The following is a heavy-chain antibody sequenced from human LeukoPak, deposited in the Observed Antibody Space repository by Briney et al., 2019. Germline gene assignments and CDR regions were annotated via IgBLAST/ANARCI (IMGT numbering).Heavy chain of an antibody. CDR1: GYTFTGYY. D-gene: IGHD3-3*01. V-gene: IGHV1-2*06. CDR3: ASADTIFGVVIGSGAFDI. CDR2: INPNSGGT. J-gene: IGHJ3*02. Sequence: ASVKVSCKASGYTFTGYYMHWVRQAPGQGLEWMGRINPNSGGTNYAQKFQGRVTMTRDTSISTAYMELSRLRSDDTAVYYCASADTIFGVVIGSGAFDIWGQGTTVTVSS.